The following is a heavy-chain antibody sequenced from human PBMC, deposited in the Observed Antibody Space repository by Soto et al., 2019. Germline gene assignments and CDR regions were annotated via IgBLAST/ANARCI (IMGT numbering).Heavy chain of an antibody. CDR1: GYRFTSYW. V-gene: IGHV5-51*01. J-gene: IGHJ4*02. CDR3: ARHSDFVVVVAAIDY. D-gene: IGHD2-15*01. Sequence: PGESLKISCKGSGYRFTSYWIGWVRQMPGKGLEWMGIIYPGDSDTRYSPSFQGQVTISADKSTSTAYLQWSSLKASDTAMYYCARHSDFVVVVAAIDYWGQGTLVTFSS. CDR2: IYPGDSDT.